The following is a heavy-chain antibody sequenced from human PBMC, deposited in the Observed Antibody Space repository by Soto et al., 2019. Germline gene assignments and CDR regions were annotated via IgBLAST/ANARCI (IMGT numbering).Heavy chain of an antibody. CDR2: ISAHNGNT. CDR3: ARGRYGDY. CDR1: GYAFTTYG. J-gene: IGHJ4*02. V-gene: IGHV1-18*01. D-gene: IGHD1-1*01. Sequence: QVHLVQSGAEVKKPGASVKVSCQGSGYAFTTYGITWVRQAPGQGLEWMGWISAHNGNTNYAQKPRGRVTVTRDTSTSPAYMELRSLRYDDTAVYYCARGRYGDYWGQGALVTVSS.